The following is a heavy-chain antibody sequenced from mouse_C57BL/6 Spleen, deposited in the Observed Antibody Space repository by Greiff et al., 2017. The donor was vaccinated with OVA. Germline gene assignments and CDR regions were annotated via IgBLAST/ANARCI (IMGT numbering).Heavy chain of an antibody. CDR2: IYPGDGDT. Sequence: VKVVESGPELVKPGASVKISCKASGYAFSSSWMNWVKQRPGKGLEWIGRIYPGDGDTNYNGKFKGKATLTADKSSSTAYMQLGSLTSEDSAVYFCARWYYYGSSLYYYAMDYWGQGTSVTVSS. CDR1: GYAFSSSW. CDR3: ARWYYYGSSLYYYAMDY. V-gene: IGHV1-82*01. J-gene: IGHJ4*01. D-gene: IGHD1-1*01.